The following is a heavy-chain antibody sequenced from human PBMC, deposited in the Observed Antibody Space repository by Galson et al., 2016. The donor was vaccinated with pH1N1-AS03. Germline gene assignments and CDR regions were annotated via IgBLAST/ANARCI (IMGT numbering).Heavy chain of an antibody. CDR2: IYPSDSDT. D-gene: IGHD2-2*01. J-gene: IGHJ6*02. V-gene: IGHV5-51*01. CDR3: ARHREYQVLSSTMDV. Sequence: QSGAEVNKTGESLKISCKGSGYSFTGYWIGWVRQKPGKGLEWMGIIYPSDSDTRYNPSFQGQVTISVDESIGTAYLQWSSLKASDTAIYYCARHREYQVLSSTMDVWGQGTTVTVSS. CDR1: GYSFTGYW.